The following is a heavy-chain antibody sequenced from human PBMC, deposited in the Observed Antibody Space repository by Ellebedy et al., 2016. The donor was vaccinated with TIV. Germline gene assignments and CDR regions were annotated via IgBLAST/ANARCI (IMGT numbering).Heavy chain of an antibody. Sequence: AASVKVSCKASGYTFTSYYMHWVRQAPGQGLEWMGIINPSGGSTSYAQKFQGRVTMTRDTSTSTVYMELSSLRSEETAVYYCARSDRITIFGVVIWFEYYYGMDVWGQGTTVTVSS. CDR3: ARSDRITIFGVVIWFEYYYGMDV. CDR2: INPSGGST. J-gene: IGHJ6*02. CDR1: GYTFTSYY. V-gene: IGHV1-46*01. D-gene: IGHD3-3*01.